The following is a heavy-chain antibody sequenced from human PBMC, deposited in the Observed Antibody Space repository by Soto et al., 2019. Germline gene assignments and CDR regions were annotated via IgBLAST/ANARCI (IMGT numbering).Heavy chain of an antibody. Sequence: QVHLVQSGAELGKPGSSVRVSCKASGDTFNSYTINWVRQAPGLGLEWMGRTIPILSMSNYALKFQGRLTITADKSTSTAYMVLSSLRSEDTAIYYCATSYGSGSQAFDYWGQGALVTVSS. J-gene: IGHJ4*02. V-gene: IGHV1-69*02. CDR3: ATSYGSGSQAFDY. CDR1: GDTFNSYT. D-gene: IGHD3-10*01. CDR2: TIPILSMS.